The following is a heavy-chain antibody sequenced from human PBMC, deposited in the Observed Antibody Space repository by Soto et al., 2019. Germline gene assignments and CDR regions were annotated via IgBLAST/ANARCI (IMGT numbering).Heavy chain of an antibody. CDR2: ISYDGSNK. Sequence: GGSLRLSCAASGFTFSSYGMHWVRQAPGKGLEWVAVISYDGSNKYYADSVKGRFTISRDNSKNTLYLQMNSLRAEDTAVYYCAKDLKPELRNRIGWFDPWGQGTLVTVSS. D-gene: IGHD1-7*01. CDR1: GFTFSSYG. V-gene: IGHV3-30*18. J-gene: IGHJ5*02. CDR3: AKDLKPELRNRIGWFDP.